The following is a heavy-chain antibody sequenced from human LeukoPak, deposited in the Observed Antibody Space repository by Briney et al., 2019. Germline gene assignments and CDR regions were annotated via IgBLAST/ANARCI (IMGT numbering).Heavy chain of an antibody. CDR3: ARGYSGSRGRPYYFDY. CDR2: IYYSGST. Sequence: SETLSLTCTVSGGSISSSSYYWGWIRQPPGKGLEWIGSIYYSGSTYYNPSLKSRVTISVDTSKNQFSLKLSSVTAADTAVYYCARGYSGSRGRPYYFDYWGQGTLVTVSS. D-gene: IGHD5-12*01. CDR1: GGSISSSSYY. V-gene: IGHV4-39*07. J-gene: IGHJ4*02.